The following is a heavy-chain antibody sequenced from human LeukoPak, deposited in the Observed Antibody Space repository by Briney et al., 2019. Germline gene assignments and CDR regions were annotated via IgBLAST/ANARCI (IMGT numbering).Heavy chain of an antibody. CDR2: IYYSGST. Sequence: SETLSLTCTVSGGSISSYYWSWIRQPPGKGLEWIGYIYYSGSTNYNPSLKSRVTMSVDTSKNQFSLKLSSVTAADTAVYYCARDGTTSIAARLSDYYYYGMDVWGQGTTVTVSS. J-gene: IGHJ6*02. CDR3: ARDGTTSIAARLSDYYYYGMDV. CDR1: GGSISSYY. D-gene: IGHD6-6*01. V-gene: IGHV4-59*12.